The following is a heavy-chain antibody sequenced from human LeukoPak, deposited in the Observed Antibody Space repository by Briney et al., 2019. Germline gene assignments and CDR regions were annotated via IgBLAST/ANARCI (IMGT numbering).Heavy chain of an antibody. Sequence: PGGSLRLSCAASGFTFSSNWMHWVRHAPGKGLVWVSGINSDGSNTAYADSVKGRFTISRDYGKNTLYLQMNSLRAEDTAVYYCARGWGATWGPGTLVPVSS. D-gene: IGHD1-26*01. CDR2: INSDGSNT. CDR3: ARGWGAT. V-gene: IGHV3-74*01. CDR1: GFTFSSNW. J-gene: IGHJ4*02.